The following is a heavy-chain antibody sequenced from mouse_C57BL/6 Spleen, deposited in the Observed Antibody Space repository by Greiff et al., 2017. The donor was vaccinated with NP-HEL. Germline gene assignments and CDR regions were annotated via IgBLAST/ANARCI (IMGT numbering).Heavy chain of an antibody. V-gene: IGHV1-80*01. J-gene: IGHJ3*01. CDR1: GYAFSSYW. CDR2: IYPGDGDT. Sequence: QVQLQQSGAELVKPGASVKIFCKASGYAFSSYWMNWVKQRPGKGLEWIGQIYPGDGDTNYNGKFKGKATLTADKSSSTAYMQLSSLTSEDSAVYFCASFYYYGSSYWFAYWGQGTLVTVSA. D-gene: IGHD1-1*01. CDR3: ASFYYYGSSYWFAY.